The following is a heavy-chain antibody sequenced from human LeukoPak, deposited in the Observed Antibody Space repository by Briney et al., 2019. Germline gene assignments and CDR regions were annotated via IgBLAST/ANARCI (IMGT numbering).Heavy chain of an antibody. J-gene: IGHJ5*02. CDR2: IYYSGST. V-gene: IGHV4-59*01. CDR1: GGSISSYY. Sequence: KPSETLSLTCTVSGGSISSYYWNWIRQPPGKGLEWIGYIYYSGSTNYNPSLKSRVTILVDTSKNQFSLKLTSVTAADAAVYYCARAAGPGGTTFLGWFDPRGQGTLVTVSS. D-gene: IGHD1-7*01. CDR3: ARAAGPGGTTFLGWFDP.